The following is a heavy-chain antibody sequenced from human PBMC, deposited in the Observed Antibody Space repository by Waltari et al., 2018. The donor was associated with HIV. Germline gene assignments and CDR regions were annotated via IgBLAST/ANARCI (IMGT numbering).Heavy chain of an antibody. V-gene: IGHV2-70*04. CDR3: ARIPGGSYFDAFDI. D-gene: IGHD1-26*01. J-gene: IGHJ3*02. CDR2: IDWDDDK. Sequence: QVTLKESGPALVEPTQTLTLTCTFSGFSLSTSGLRVRWLSQPPGKALEWLARIDWDDDKFYSTSLKTRLTISKDTSKNQVVLTMTNMDPVDTATYYCARIPGGSYFDAFDIWGQGTMVTVSS. CDR1: GFSLSTSGLR.